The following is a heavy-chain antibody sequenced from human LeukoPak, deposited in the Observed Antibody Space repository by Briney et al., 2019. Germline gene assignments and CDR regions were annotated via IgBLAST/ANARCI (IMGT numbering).Heavy chain of an antibody. CDR1: GGSISSDRYY. CDR2: IYYSGTT. CDR3: SGLYYFDY. J-gene: IGHJ4*02. D-gene: IGHD3/OR15-3a*01. Sequence: SETLSLTCTVSGGSISSDRYYWGWIRQPPEKGLEWIGSIYYSGTTFYSPSLKSRVTMSVDTSKNQISLRLTSVTAADTAVYYCSGLYYFDYWGQGTLVTVSS. V-gene: IGHV4-39*01.